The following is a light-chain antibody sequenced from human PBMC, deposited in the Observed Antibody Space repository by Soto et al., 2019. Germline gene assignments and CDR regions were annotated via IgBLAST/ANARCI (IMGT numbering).Light chain of an antibody. J-gene: IGKJ5*01. V-gene: IGKV1-12*01. CDR3: QQANTIPLS. CDR1: QGISSW. CDR2: GAS. Sequence: VTITCRASQGISSWLAWYQQKPGKAPKLLIYGASSLQVEVPSRFSGSGSGTDFTLSISSLQPEDFATYYCQQANTIPLSFGQGTQLEIK.